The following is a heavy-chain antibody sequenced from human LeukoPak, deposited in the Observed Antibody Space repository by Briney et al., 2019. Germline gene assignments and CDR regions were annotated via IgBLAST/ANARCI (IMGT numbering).Heavy chain of an antibody. D-gene: IGHD4-17*01. CDR2: ITHSGNI. J-gene: IGHJ4*02. Sequence: SETLSLTCAVYGGSSRTYSCSWVRQPPGKGLEWIGEITHSGNIHYNPSLKSRVTILRDTSKNQFSLRLNSVTAADTAIYYCAPIDGDYSDFHYWGQGTLVTVSS. V-gene: IGHV4-34*01. CDR3: APIDGDYSDFHY. CDR1: GGSSRTYS.